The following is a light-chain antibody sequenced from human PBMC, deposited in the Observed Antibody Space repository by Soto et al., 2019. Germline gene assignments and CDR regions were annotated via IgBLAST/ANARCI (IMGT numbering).Light chain of an antibody. J-gene: IGKJ4*01. CDR2: KAS. CDR1: QSISSW. V-gene: IGKV1-5*03. CDR3: QQYDSFSLT. Sequence: DIQMTQSPSTLSASVGDRVTITCRASQSISSWLAWYQQKPGKAPKRLIYKASTLESGVPSRFSGSGSGTDFTLTISSLQPDDFATYYCQQYDSFSLTFSGGTKVEIK.